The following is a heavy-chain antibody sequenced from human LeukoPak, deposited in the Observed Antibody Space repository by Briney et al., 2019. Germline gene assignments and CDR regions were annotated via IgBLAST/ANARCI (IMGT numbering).Heavy chain of an antibody. CDR1: GFTFSSYS. D-gene: IGHD2-2*01. CDR2: ISSSSYI. Sequence: PGGSLRLSCAASGFTFSSYSMNWVRQAPGKGLEWVSSISSSSYIYYADSVKGRFTISRDNAKNSLYLQMNSLRAEDTAVYYCARDYCSSTSCRFDPWGQGTLVTVSS. J-gene: IGHJ5*02. V-gene: IGHV3-21*01. CDR3: ARDYCSSTSCRFDP.